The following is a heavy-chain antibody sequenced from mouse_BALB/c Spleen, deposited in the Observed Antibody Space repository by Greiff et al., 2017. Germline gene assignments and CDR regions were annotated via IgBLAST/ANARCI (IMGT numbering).Heavy chain of an antibody. CDR3: AREDGNYGGYFDV. V-gene: IGHV1-7*01. Sequence: QVQLQQSGAELAKPGASVKMSCKASGYTFTSYWMHWVKQRPGQGLEWIGYINPSTGYTEYNQKFKDKATLTADKSSSTAYMQLSSLTSEDSAVYYCAREDGNYGGYFDVWGAGTTVTVSS. CDR2: INPSTGYT. CDR1: GYTFTSYW. D-gene: IGHD2-1*01. J-gene: IGHJ1*01.